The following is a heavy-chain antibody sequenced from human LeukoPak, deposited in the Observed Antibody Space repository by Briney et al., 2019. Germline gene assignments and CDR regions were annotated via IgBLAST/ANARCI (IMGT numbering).Heavy chain of an antibody. J-gene: IGHJ4*02. V-gene: IGHV3-23*01. CDR1: GFTFSSYA. D-gene: IGHD6-13*01. Sequence: GGSLSLSCAASGFTFSSYAMSWVRQAPGKGLEWVSAISGSGGSTYYADSVKGRFTISRDNSKNTLYLQMNSLRAEDTAVYYCAKDRFVVAAAATFRNYWGQGTLVTVSS. CDR3: AKDRFVVAAAATFRNY. CDR2: ISGSGGST.